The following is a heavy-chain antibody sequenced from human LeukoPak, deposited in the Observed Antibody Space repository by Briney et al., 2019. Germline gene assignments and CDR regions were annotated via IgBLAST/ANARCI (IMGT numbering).Heavy chain of an antibody. CDR2: IWNDGSNK. CDR1: GFTFSTYG. CDR3: ARGGFFWSGYHFNY. D-gene: IGHD3-3*01. Sequence: GGSLRLSCAASGFTFSTYGMHWVRQAPGKGLEWVAVIWNDGSNKYYADSVKGRLTISRDNSKNTLYLQMNSLRAEDTAVYYCARGGFFWSGYHFNYWGQGTLVTVSS. J-gene: IGHJ4*02. V-gene: IGHV3-33*01.